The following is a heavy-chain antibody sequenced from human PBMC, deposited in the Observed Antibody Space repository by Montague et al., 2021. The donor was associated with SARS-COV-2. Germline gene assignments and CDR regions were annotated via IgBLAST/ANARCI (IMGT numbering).Heavy chain of an antibody. CDR3: SRDVSTGTSTFDH. V-gene: IGHV4-59*01. D-gene: IGHD3-9*01. J-gene: IGHJ4*01. Sequence: SETLSLTCTVSGGSLNGYFWSWIRQAPGKTLERLGYVHFSWITNYYPSLKSLVDISVDTSKSQLSVRLAAVTAADTAGYFCSRDVSTGTSTFDHWGQGVLVTVSS. CDR2: VHFSWIT. CDR1: GGSLNGYF.